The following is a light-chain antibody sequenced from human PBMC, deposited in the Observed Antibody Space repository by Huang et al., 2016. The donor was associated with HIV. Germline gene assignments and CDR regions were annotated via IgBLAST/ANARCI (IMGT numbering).Light chain of an antibody. CDR2: MGS. Sequence: DIVMTQSPLSLPVTPGDPASISCRSSQSLVHDNGYSYLDWYLQKPGQSPQVLIYMGSVRAPGIPDRFSGGGSGTNFTLEINRVDAEDVGTYYCMQSLQSLTFGGGTRLEIK. CDR3: MQSLQSLT. V-gene: IGKV2-28*01. CDR1: QSLVHDNGYSY. J-gene: IGKJ4*01.